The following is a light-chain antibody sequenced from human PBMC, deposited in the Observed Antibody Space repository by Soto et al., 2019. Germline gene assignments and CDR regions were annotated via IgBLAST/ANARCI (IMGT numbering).Light chain of an antibody. CDR2: WAS. V-gene: IGKV4-1*01. J-gene: IGKJ5*01. CDR1: QSVLYSSNNKNY. CDR3: QQYFTTPIT. Sequence: DIVMTQSPDSLGVSLGERATISCKSSQSVLYSSNNKNYLAWYQQKPGQPPKLVIYWASIRETGVPDRFSGSGSGTDFTLTISTLQAEDVAIYHCQQYFTTPITFGQGTRLEIK.